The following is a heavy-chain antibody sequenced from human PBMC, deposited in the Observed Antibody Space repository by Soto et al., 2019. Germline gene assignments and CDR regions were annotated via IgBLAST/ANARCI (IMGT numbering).Heavy chain of an antibody. J-gene: IGHJ6*02. CDR3: ARGNTRVRGLREGMDV. CDR1: GYTFTDQF. D-gene: IGHD3-10*01. Sequence: ASVKVSCKASGYTFTDQFMHWVRQAPGQGLEWMGVITPRGGTTRYAQKFQGRVTMTRDTSTSTAYIEMSSLRPEDTAVYYCARGNTRVRGLREGMDVWGQGTTVTVSS. V-gene: IGHV1-46*01. CDR2: ITPRGGTT.